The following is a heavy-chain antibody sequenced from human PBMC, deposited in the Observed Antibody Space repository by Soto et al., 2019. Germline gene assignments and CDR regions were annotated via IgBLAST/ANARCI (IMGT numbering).Heavy chain of an antibody. CDR3: ARVSYGDYLGAFDI. J-gene: IGHJ3*02. D-gene: IGHD4-17*01. V-gene: IGHV4-59*01. CDR2: IYYSGST. CDR1: GGSISSYY. Sequence: SETLSLTCTVSGGSISSYYWSWIRQPPGKGLEWIGYIYYSGSTNYNPSLKSRVTISVDTSKNQFSLKLSSVTAADTAVYYCARVSYGDYLGAFDIWGQGTMVTVSS.